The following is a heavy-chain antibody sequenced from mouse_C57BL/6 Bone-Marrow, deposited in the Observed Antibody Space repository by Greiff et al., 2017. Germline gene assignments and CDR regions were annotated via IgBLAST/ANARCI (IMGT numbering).Heavy chain of an antibody. V-gene: IGHV1-69*01. CDR3: ARAGPYYSTTYY. CDR2: IDPSDSYT. Sequence: VQLQQSGAELVMPGASVKLSCKASGYTFTSYWMHWVKQRPGQGLEWIGEIDPSDSYTNYNQKFKGKSTLTVDKSSSTAYMQLSSLTSEDSAVYYCARAGPYYSTTYYWGEGTTLTVSS. CDR1: GYTFTSYW. D-gene: IGHD2-5*01. J-gene: IGHJ2*01.